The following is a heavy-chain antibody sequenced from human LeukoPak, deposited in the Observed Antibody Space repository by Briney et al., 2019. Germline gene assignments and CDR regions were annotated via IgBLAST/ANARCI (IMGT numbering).Heavy chain of an antibody. Sequence: GGSLRLSCAASGFTFSDYYMSWIRQAPGKGLEWVSAISGSGGSTYYADSVKGRFTISRDNSKNTLYLQMNSLRAEDTAVYYCAKGGYYYDSSETFDYWGQGTLVTVSS. CDR2: ISGSGGST. CDR3: AKGGYYYDSSETFDY. J-gene: IGHJ4*02. CDR1: GFTFSDYY. D-gene: IGHD3-22*01. V-gene: IGHV3-23*01.